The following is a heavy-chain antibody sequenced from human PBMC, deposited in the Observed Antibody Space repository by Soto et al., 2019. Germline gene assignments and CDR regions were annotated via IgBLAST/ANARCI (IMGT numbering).Heavy chain of an antibody. CDR2: IYHSGST. V-gene: IGHV4-30-2*01. D-gene: IGHD6-13*01. Sequence: SETLSLTCAFSCGSIISGGYSWSWIRQPPGKGLEWIGYIYHSGSTYYNPSLKSRVTISVDRSKNQFSLKLSSVTAADTAVYYCASNHPGYSSSWSSFDYWGQGTLVTVSS. J-gene: IGHJ4*02. CDR1: CGSIISGGYS. CDR3: ASNHPGYSSSWSSFDY.